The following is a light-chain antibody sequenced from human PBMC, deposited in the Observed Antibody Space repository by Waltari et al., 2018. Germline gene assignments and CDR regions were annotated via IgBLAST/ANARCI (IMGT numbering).Light chain of an antibody. V-gene: IGKV1-5*03. CDR1: QSIKSW. CDR3: QQYDTYPWT. CDR2: KAS. Sequence: DIQMTQSPSTLSTSVGDRVTITCRASQSIKSWLAWYQQKPGKAPKLLIYKASSLESGVPSRFSGSESGTEFTLSISGLQPYDFASYYCQQYDTYPWTFGQGTKVEIK. J-gene: IGKJ1*01.